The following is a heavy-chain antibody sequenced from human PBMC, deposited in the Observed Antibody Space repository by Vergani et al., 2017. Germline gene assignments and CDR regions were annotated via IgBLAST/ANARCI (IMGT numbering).Heavy chain of an antibody. CDR2: ISYDGSNK. D-gene: IGHD2-15*01. J-gene: IGHJ4*02. CDR3: AKAPTHAVVVVAATHFDY. Sequence: QVQLVESGGGVVQPGRSLRLSCAASGFTFSSYGMHWVRQAPGKGLEWVAVISYDGSNKYYADSVNGRLTISRDNSKNTLYLQMNSLRAEDTAVYYCAKAPTHAVVVVAATHFDYWGQGTLVTVSS. V-gene: IGHV3-30*18. CDR1: GFTFSSYG.